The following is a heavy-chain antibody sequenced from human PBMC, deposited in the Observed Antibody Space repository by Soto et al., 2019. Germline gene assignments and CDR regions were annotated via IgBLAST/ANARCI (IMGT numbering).Heavy chain of an antibody. CDR2: IIPIVGTG. CDR3: ARDLRAAGRPGMDV. Sequence: QVQLVQSGAEVKKPGSSVKVSCKASGGSFSSYAISWVRQAPGQGLEWMGGIIPIVGTGNYAQNFQGRVTITADESTSPAYMELSTLSSENTAMYYCARDLRAAGRPGMDVRGKGTTVTVSP. CDR1: GGSFSSYA. V-gene: IGHV1-69*01. D-gene: IGHD6-13*01. J-gene: IGHJ6*04.